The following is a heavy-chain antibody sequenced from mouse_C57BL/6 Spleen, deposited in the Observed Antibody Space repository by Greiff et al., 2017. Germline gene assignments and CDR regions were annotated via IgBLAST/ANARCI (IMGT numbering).Heavy chain of an antibody. V-gene: IGHV1-15*01. CDR2: IDPETGGT. Sequence: VKLMESGAELVRPGASVTLSCKASGYTFTDYEMHWVKQTPVHGLEWIGAIDPETGGTAYNQKFKGKAILTADKSSSTAYMELRSLTSEDSAVYYCTPYDYDERVYFDYWGQGTTLTVSS. CDR1: GYTFTDYE. D-gene: IGHD2-4*01. CDR3: TPYDYDERVYFDY. J-gene: IGHJ2*01.